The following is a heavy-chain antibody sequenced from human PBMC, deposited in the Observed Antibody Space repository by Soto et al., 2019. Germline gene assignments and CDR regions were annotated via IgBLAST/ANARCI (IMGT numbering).Heavy chain of an antibody. CDR1: GGSISSGGYY. Sequence: PSETLSLTCTVSGGSISSGGYYWSWIRQHPGKGLEWIGYIYYSGSTYYNPSLKSRVTISVDTSKNQFPLKLSSVTAADTAVYYCARDGYYYYGMDVWGQGTTVTVSS. CDR2: IYYSGST. J-gene: IGHJ6*02. CDR3: ARDGYYYYGMDV. V-gene: IGHV4-31*03.